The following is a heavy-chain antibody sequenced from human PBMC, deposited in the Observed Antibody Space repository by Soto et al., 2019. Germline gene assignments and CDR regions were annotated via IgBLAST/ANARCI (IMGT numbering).Heavy chain of an antibody. D-gene: IGHD3-10*01. CDR3: AKGKVYGSGHAFDV. CDR1: GDSINNGGYY. CDR2: IYYRGST. J-gene: IGHJ3*01. Sequence: PSETLSLTCSVSGDSINNGGYYWSWIRQLPGKGLEWIGYIYYRGSTYFNPSLKSRLNISIDTTNQQFSLRLTSVTAADTAVYYCAKGKVYGSGHAFDVWGQGTMVTV. V-gene: IGHV4-31*03.